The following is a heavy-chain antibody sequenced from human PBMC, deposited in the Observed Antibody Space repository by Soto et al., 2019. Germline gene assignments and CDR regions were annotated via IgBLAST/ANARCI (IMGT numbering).Heavy chain of an antibody. Sequence: EVQLVQSGAEVKKPGESLKISCKASGYSFTDYWIAWVRQMPGKGLEWVGIIHPGDSNIKYSPSFQGQVSFSVDKSISTAFLQWSSLKASDTGMYYCTRQASDVWGQGTLVTVSS. J-gene: IGHJ4*02. CDR3: TRQASDV. V-gene: IGHV5-51*01. CDR2: IHPGDSNI. CDR1: GYSFTDYW.